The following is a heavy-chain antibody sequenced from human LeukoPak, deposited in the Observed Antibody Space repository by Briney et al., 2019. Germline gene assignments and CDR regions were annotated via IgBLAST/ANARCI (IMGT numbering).Heavy chain of an antibody. CDR2: IRSKTYGETT. Sequence: GGSLRLSCTASGFTFGDYAMSWFRQAPGKGLEWVSFIRSKTYGETTEYAASVKGRFTISRDDSKSIAYLQMNSLKTEDTAVYYCTRGAWKDSSGYYPFDCWGQGTLVTVSS. CDR1: GFTFGDYA. V-gene: IGHV3-49*03. CDR3: TRGAWKDSSGYYPFDC. J-gene: IGHJ4*02. D-gene: IGHD3-22*01.